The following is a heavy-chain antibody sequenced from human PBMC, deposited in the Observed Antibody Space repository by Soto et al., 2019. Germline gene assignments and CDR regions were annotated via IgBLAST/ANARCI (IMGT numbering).Heavy chain of an antibody. J-gene: IGHJ4*02. CDR2: ISWNSDTL. D-gene: IGHD3-22*01. V-gene: IGHV3-9*01. CDR3: ARGLYYYTTSGYPHY. Sequence: EVQLVESGGGLVQPGRSLRLSCAASGFTFDDYAMHWVRQAPGKGLEWVTGISWNSDTLGYADSVKGRFTISRDNVKNSLYLQMSSLRPEDTAFYYCARGLYYYTTSGYPHYWGQGNLVTVSS. CDR1: GFTFDDYA.